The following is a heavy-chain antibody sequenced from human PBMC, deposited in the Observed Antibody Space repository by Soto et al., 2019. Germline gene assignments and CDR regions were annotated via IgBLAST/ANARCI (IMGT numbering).Heavy chain of an antibody. CDR3: AAPPRY. Sequence: QVQLQESGPGLVKPSETLSLTCTVSGGSISSYYWSWIRQPPGKGLEWIGYIYDSGSTNDNPSLKSRVTISVDTSKNQFALKLTSVTAADTAVYYCAAPPRYWGQGTLVTVSS. CDR1: GGSISSYY. J-gene: IGHJ4*02. CDR2: IYDSGST. V-gene: IGHV4-59*01. D-gene: IGHD6-6*01.